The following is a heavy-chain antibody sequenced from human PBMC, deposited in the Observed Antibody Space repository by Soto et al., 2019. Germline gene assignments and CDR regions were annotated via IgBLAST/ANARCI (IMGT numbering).Heavy chain of an antibody. Sequence: SETLSLTCTVSGGTISSGGYYWSWIRQQPGKGLEWIGYIYYSGSTYYNPSLKSRVTISVDTSKNQLSLKLSSVTAADTAVYYCARDREGSGWYIDYWGQGTLVTVSS. CDR3: ARDREGSGWYIDY. D-gene: IGHD6-19*01. CDR2: IYYSGST. CDR1: GGTISSGGYY. V-gene: IGHV4-31*03. J-gene: IGHJ4*02.